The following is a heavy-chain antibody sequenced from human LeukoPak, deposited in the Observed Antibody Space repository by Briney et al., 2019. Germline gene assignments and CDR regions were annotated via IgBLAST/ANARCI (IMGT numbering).Heavy chain of an antibody. D-gene: IGHD1-1*01. V-gene: IGHV1-2*02. Sequence: ASVKVSCKASGYTFTGYYTHWVRQAPGQGLEWMGWINPNSGGTNYAQKFQGRVTVTRDTSISAAYMELRRLRSDDTAVYYCARAKGNWNDAGNWFDPWGQGTLVTVSS. CDR3: ARAKGNWNDAGNWFDP. CDR2: INPNSGGT. J-gene: IGHJ5*02. CDR1: GYTFTGYY.